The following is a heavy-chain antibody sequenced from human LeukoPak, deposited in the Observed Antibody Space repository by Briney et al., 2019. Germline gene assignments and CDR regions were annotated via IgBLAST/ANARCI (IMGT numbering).Heavy chain of an antibody. D-gene: IGHD3-3*01. CDR1: GGSISSSNW. CDR3: ARLSLKVLEWSPTKGKETHYFDY. Sequence: PSGTLSLTCAVSGGSISSSNWWSWVRQPPGKGLEWIGETFHSGSTNYKSSLKSRVTILVDKSKNQFSLKLSSVTAADTAVYYCARLSLKVLEWSPTKGKETHYFDYWGQGTLVTVSS. J-gene: IGHJ4*02. CDR2: TFHSGST. V-gene: IGHV4-4*02.